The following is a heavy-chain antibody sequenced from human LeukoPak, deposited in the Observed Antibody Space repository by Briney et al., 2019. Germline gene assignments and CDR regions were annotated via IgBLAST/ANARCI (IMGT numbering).Heavy chain of an antibody. CDR3: ASLRFYYNWNDIDY. Sequence: PSETLSLTCTVSGGSISSSSYYWGWIRQPPGKGLERIGSIYYSGSTYYNPSLKSRVTISVDTSKNQFSLKLSSVTAADTAVYYCASLRFYYNWNDIDYWGQGTLVTVSS. CDR1: GGSISSSSYY. CDR2: IYYSGST. D-gene: IGHD1-1*01. V-gene: IGHV4-39*01. J-gene: IGHJ4*02.